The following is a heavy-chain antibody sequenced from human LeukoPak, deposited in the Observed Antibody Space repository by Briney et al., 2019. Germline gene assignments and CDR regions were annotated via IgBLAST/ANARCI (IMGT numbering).Heavy chain of an antibody. CDR2: ISYDGTNK. CDR3: AKDDSGTFDHFDY. V-gene: IGHV3-30*07. J-gene: IGHJ4*02. Sequence: PGGSLRLSCAASGFTFSTYAIHWVRQAPGKGLEWVAVISYDGTNKNYADSVKGRFTISRDNSKNTLSLQINSLRAEDTAVYYCAKDDSGTFDHFDYWGQGTLVTVSS. D-gene: IGHD1-26*01. CDR1: GFTFSTYA.